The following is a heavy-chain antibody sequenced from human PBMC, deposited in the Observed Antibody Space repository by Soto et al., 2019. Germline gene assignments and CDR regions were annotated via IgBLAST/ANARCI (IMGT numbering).Heavy chain of an antibody. V-gene: IGHV3-23*01. CDR2: ISSNGKNT. CDR3: VYWVSAHFDS. D-gene: IGHD6-13*01. J-gene: IGHJ4*02. CDR1: GFTSDYHA. Sequence: PGGSLRLSCAASGFTSDYHAMNWVRQAPGKGLEWVSTISSNGKNTHYSDSVKGRFIIYSDNSTNTVYLHMNSLRVEDTAVYYCVYWVSAHFDSWGQGTLVTVSS.